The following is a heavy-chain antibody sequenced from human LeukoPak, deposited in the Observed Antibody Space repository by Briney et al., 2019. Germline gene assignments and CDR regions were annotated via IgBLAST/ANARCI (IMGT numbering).Heavy chain of an antibody. V-gene: IGHV1-46*01. D-gene: IGHD2-15*01. J-gene: IGHJ4*02. Sequence: ASVTVSCKASGYTFTNNYMHWVRQAPGQGLEWMGIINPSGGSTNYAQKFQGRVTMTRDTSTSTVYMELSSLGSEDTAVYYCARAVGIVVVVVATLDYWGQGTLVTVSS. CDR2: INPSGGST. CDR3: ARAVGIVVVVVATLDY. CDR1: GYTFTNNY.